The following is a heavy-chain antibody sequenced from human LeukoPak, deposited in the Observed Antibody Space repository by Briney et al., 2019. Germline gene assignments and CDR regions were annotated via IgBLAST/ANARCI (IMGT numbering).Heavy chain of an antibody. CDR3: ARDSTYSSSPYFDW. Sequence: SHTLSLTCTLSGGSISSHYWSWIRQPPGKGMEWVGYIYYSGSTNYNPSLKSRVTIPGHTSKNPFSLKPSSVTAADTAVYYCARDSTYSSSPYFDWGGQGTLVTVSS. CDR1: GGSISSHY. J-gene: IGHJ4*02. D-gene: IGHD6-6*01. CDR2: IYYSGST. V-gene: IGHV4-59*11.